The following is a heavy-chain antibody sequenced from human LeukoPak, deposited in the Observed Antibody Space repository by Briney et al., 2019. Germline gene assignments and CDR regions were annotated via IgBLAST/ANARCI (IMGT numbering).Heavy chain of an antibody. J-gene: IGHJ4*02. CDR2: IYSGDST. CDR1: GITVSTNS. Sequence: GGSLRLSCEVSGITVSTNSMSWVRQAPGKGLEWVSIIYSGDSTYYADSVKGRFAISRDNSKNTLYLQMNSLRAEDTAVYYCARVIAMVIVREFDYWGQGTLVTVSS. V-gene: IGHV3-66*01. CDR3: ARVIAMVIVREFDY. D-gene: IGHD3-16*02.